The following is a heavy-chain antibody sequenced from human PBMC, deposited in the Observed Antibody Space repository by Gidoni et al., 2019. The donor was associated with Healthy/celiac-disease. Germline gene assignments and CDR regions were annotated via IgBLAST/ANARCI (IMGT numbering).Heavy chain of an antibody. CDR1: GYTFTSYY. Sequence: QVQLVQSGAEVKKPGASVKVSCKASGYTFTSYYMHWVRQAPGQGLEWMGIINLSGGSTSYAQKFQGRVTMTRDTSTSTVYMELSSLRSEDTAVYYCARTTVSYNWFDPWGQGTLVTVSS. CDR3: ARTTVSYNWFDP. CDR2: INLSGGST. V-gene: IGHV1-46*03. D-gene: IGHD4-4*01. J-gene: IGHJ5*02.